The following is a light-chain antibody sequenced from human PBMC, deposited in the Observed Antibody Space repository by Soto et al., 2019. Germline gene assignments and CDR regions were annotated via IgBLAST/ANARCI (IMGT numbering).Light chain of an antibody. CDR3: QKYDSAPWT. J-gene: IGKJ1*01. V-gene: IGKV1-27*01. Sequence: DVQMTQSTSSLSASVGDRVTITCRASQGISKYLAWYQQKPGKVPRLLIYVASTLQSGVPSRFSGSGSGTDFILTISSLQPEDVATSYCQKYDSAPWTFGQGTKVEIK. CDR2: VAS. CDR1: QGISKY.